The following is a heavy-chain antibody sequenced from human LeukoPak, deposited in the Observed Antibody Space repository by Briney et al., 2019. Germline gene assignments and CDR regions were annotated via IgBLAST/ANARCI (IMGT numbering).Heavy chain of an antibody. V-gene: IGHV1-2*02. CDR3: ARVRISRSSGYTAYAFDI. CDR1: GYTFTSYY. D-gene: IGHD3-22*01. Sequence: ASVKVSCKASGYTFTSYYMHWVRQAPGQGLEWMGWINPNSGGTNYAQKFQGRVTMTRDTSISTAYMELYRLRSDDTAVYYCARVRISRSSGYTAYAFDIWGQGTMVTVSS. J-gene: IGHJ3*02. CDR2: INPNSGGT.